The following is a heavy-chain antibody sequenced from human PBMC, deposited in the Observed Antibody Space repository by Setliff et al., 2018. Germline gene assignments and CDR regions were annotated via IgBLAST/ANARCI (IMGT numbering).Heavy chain of an antibody. Sequence: GGSLRLSCVTSGFNFNDYWMSWVRQAPGKGLELVANIKQDGSETYSVESVRGRFTISRDNTKDSVYLDMNSLRAEDTAVYYCARNLLRRGVGATGYRGQGALVTVSS. CDR1: GFNFNDYW. CDR3: ARNLLRRGVGATGY. V-gene: IGHV3-7*03. J-gene: IGHJ4*02. D-gene: IGHD1-26*01. CDR2: IKQDGSET.